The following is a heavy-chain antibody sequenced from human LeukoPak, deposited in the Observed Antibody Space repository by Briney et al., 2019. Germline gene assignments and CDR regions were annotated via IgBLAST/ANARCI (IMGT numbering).Heavy chain of an antibody. V-gene: IGHV4-30-2*01. CDR2: IYHSGST. CDR3: ARVDSSGYHFDY. J-gene: IGHJ4*02. Sequence: SQTLSLTCAVSGGSISSGGHSWSWIRQPPGKGLEWIGYIYHSGSTYYNPSLKSRVTISVDRSKNQFSLKLSSVTAADTAVYYCARVDSSGYHFDYWGQGTLVTVSS. CDR1: GGSISSGGHS. D-gene: IGHD3-22*01.